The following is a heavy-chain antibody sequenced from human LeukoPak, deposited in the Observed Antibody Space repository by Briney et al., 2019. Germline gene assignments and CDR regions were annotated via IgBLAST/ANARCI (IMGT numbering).Heavy chain of an antibody. CDR3: ARDRDLYYGDYVAYYFDY. CDR1: GGSISSGSYY. J-gene: IGHJ4*02. D-gene: IGHD4-17*01. Sequence: SETLSLTCTVSGGSISSGSYYWSWIRQPAGKGLEWIGRIYTSGSTNYNPSLKSRVTISVDTSKNQFSLKLSSVTAADTAVYYCARDRDLYYGDYVAYYFDYWGQGTLVTVSS. V-gene: IGHV4-61*02. CDR2: IYTSGST.